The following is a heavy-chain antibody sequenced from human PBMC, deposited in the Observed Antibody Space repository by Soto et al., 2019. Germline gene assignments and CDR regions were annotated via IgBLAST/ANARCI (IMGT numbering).Heavy chain of an antibody. CDR1: GFTFSNAW. CDR2: IKSKTDGGTT. CDR3: TTSPYDSGYYYYGMDV. Sequence: PGGSLRLSCAASGFTFSNAWMNWVRQAPGKGLEWVGRIKSKTDGGTTDYAAPVKGRFTISRDDSKNTLYLKMNSLKTEDTAVYYCTTSPYDSGYYYYGMDVWGQGTTVTVSS. V-gene: IGHV3-15*07. J-gene: IGHJ6*02. D-gene: IGHD5-12*01.